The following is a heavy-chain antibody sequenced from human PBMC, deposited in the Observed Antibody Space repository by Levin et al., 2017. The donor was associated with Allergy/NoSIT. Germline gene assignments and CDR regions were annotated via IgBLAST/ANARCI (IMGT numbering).Heavy chain of an antibody. CDR2: IKSVADGGTI. CDR3: TTDLGTD. CDR1: GFNFINAW. V-gene: IGHV3-15*01. D-gene: IGHD6-13*01. Sequence: GGSLRLSCAASGFNFINAWMSWVRQAPGKGLEWVSRIKSVADGGTIDYGAPVSGRFTMSRDDSRQTLYLQMNSLRTDDTGIYFCTTDLGTDWGQGTLVTVSS. J-gene: IGHJ4*02.